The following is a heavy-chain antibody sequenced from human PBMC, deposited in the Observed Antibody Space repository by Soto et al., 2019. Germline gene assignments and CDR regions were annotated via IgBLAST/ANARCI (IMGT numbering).Heavy chain of an antibody. CDR3: AIFEASGPLDD. D-gene: IGHD3-10*01. V-gene: IGHV3-23*01. Sequence: EVQLLESGGGFVQPGGSLRLSCAASAFSFGAYAMSWVRQAPGKGLEWVSAISGGGDSTWYADSVEGRFTISRDNSKTTLYLQMNNLRAEDTALYYCAIFEASGPLDDWGQGTTVTVSS. CDR2: ISGGGDST. CDR1: AFSFGAYA. J-gene: IGHJ6*02.